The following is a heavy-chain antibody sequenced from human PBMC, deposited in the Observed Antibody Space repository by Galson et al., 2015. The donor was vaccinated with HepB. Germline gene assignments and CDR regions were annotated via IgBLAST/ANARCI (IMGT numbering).Heavy chain of an antibody. CDR3: ARDSFGGRHYDSSGPTGSLDY. D-gene: IGHD3-22*01. CDR1: GFTFSSYS. Sequence: SLRLSCAASGFTFSSYSMNWVRQAPGKGLEWVASISFGSLYMFYTDSVKGRFTISRDNAKNSVYLQMNSLRAEDTAVYYCARDSFGGRHYDSSGPTGSLDYWGQGTLVTVSS. J-gene: IGHJ4*02. V-gene: IGHV3-21*01. CDR2: ISFGSLYM.